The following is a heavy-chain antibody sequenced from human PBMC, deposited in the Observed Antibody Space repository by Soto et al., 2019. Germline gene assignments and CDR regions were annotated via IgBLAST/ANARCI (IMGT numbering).Heavy chain of an antibody. D-gene: IGHD6-6*01. CDR2: IKSKTGGGTT. J-gene: IGHJ3*02. V-gene: IGHV3-15*07. CDR1: GFTFSNAW. CDR3: TASSYDAFDI. Sequence: GGSLRLSCAASGFTFSNAWMNWVRQAPGKGLECVGRIKSKTGGGTTDFAAPVKGRFTLSRDDSSNTVFLQMNSLKTEDTAIYYCTASSYDAFDIWGQGTMVTVSS.